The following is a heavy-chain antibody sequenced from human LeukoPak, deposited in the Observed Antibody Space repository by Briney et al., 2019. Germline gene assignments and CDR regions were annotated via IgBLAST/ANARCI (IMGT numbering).Heavy chain of an antibody. CDR2: IYRNGKT. D-gene: IGHD2-21*02. V-gene: IGHV3-53*01. Sequence: PGGSLRLSCAVSGFTVSSNYMNWVRQASGKGLEWVSTIYRNGKTFYRESVKGRFTTSRDNSKNTLYLQMNSLRAEDTAVYYCARDSGDGDYTPDMDVWGKGTTVTVSS. CDR3: ARDSGDGDYTPDMDV. J-gene: IGHJ6*03. CDR1: GFTVSSNY.